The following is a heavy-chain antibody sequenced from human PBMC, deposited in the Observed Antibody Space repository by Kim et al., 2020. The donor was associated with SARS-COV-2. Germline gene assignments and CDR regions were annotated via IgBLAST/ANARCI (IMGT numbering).Heavy chain of an antibody. CDR1: GFTFGKFA. CDR2: VRSKDVGGTT. J-gene: IGHJ6*03. Sequence: GGSLRLSCTTSGFTFGKFAMSWVRQAPGKGLEWVGFVRSKDVGGTTEYAASVKGRFVISRDDSKSIAYLQMNGLKTEDTAVYYCTRHRGYMDVWGRGTAVTVSS. V-gene: IGHV3-49*04. CDR3: TRHRGYMDV. D-gene: IGHD3-10*01.